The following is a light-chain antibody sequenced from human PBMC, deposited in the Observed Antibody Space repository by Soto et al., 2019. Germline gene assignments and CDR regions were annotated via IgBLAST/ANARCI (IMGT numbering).Light chain of an antibody. CDR3: SSYTSKTPLV. CDR2: EVS. J-gene: IGLJ1*01. CDR1: GSDVGAYYY. Sequence: QSALTQPAAVSGSPGQSLTISCTGSGSDVGAYYYVSWYQQHPVKVPKLIIYEVSNRPSGVSNRFSGSKSGNTASLTISGLQTEDEADYYCSSYTSKTPLVFGTGTKVTVL. V-gene: IGLV2-14*01.